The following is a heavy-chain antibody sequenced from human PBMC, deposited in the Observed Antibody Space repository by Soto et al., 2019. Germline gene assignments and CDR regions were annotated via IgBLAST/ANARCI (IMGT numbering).Heavy chain of an antibody. V-gene: IGHV1-69*13. CDR3: ASTYTAYDTHSFCGMDV. D-gene: IGHD3-22*01. J-gene: IGHJ6*02. Sequence: ASVKFSCKPSGYTFSSYAIRWVRQAPGQGLEWMGGIIPIFGTANYAQKFQVRVTITADESTSTAYMELSSLRSEDTAVYYSASTYTAYDTHSFCGMDVWGQGTTVTVSS. CDR1: GYTFSSYA. CDR2: IIPIFGTA.